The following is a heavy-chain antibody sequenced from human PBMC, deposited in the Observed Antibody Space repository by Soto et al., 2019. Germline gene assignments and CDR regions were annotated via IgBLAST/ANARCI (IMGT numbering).Heavy chain of an antibody. CDR3: VRGLRVQSGCGRCMDV. Sequence: VQLVESGGGVVQPGRSLRLSCAASGFTFSSYAMHWVRQAPGKGLVRVAIISSDGSNKYYADSVKGRFTISRVNSRNTVYLEMNSLRAEATAVCFCVRGLRVQSGCGRCMDVWGQGTTVTVSS. V-gene: IGHV3-30-3*01. D-gene: IGHD2-15*01. CDR2: ISSDGSNK. J-gene: IGHJ6*02. CDR1: GFTFSSYA.